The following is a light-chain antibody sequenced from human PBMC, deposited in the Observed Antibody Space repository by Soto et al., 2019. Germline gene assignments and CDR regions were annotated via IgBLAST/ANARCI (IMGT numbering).Light chain of an antibody. J-gene: IGKJ5*01. Sequence: EIVMTQSPTILSVSPGERATLSCRASQSVSSNLAWYQQKPGQAPRLLIYGVYTRAPGIPARFSGSGSGTEFTLTISSLQSEDFAVYYCQQRSNWPTFGQGTRLENK. CDR3: QQRSNWPT. V-gene: IGKV3D-15*01. CDR1: QSVSSN. CDR2: GVY.